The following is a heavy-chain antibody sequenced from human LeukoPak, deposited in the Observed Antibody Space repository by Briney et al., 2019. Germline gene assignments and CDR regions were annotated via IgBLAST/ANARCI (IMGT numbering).Heavy chain of an antibody. CDR2: IKQDGSEK. CDR3: ARDSILLALPFDY. V-gene: IGHV3-7*01. J-gene: IGHJ4*02. D-gene: IGHD2/OR15-2a*01. Sequence: GGSLRLSCAASGFTFSSYWMSWVRQAPGKGLEWVANIKQDGSEKYYVDSVKGRFTISRDNAKNSLCLQMNSLRAEDTAVYYCARDSILLALPFDYWGQGTLVTVSS. CDR1: GFTFSSYW.